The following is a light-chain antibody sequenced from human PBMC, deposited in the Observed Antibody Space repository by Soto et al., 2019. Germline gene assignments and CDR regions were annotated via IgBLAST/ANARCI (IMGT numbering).Light chain of an antibody. CDR3: QQSYTIPWT. J-gene: IGKJ1*01. CDR1: QSIDTY. CDR2: VAS. V-gene: IGKV1-39*01. Sequence: DIPMTQSPSSLSASVGDRVTITCRASQSIDTYLNWYQQKPGKAPKVLIYVASRLQTGVPSRFSGSGSGTDFSLTITSLQPEDFATYFCQQSYTIPWTFGQGTRVEVK.